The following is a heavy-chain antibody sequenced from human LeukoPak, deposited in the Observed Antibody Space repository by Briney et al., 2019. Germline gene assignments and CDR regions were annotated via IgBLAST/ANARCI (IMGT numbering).Heavy chain of an antibody. CDR1: GYTFTSYA. V-gene: IGHV1-3*01. Sequence: ASVTVSCTASGYTFTSYAMNWVRQAPGQRLEWMGWINAGNGDTKYSQKFQGRVTITRDTSAKTAYMELSSLRSEDTAVYYCAREADWYQIKDAFDIWGQGTMVTVSS. D-gene: IGHD3-9*01. CDR3: AREADWYQIKDAFDI. J-gene: IGHJ3*02. CDR2: INAGNGDT.